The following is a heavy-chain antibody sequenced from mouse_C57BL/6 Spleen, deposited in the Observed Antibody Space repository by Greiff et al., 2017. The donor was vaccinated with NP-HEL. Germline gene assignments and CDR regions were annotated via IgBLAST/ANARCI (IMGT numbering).Heavy chain of an antibody. CDR2: INYDGSST. D-gene: IGHD2-10*02. Sequence: EVHLVESEGGLVQPGSSMKLSCTASGFTFSDYYMAWVRQVPEKGLEWVANINYDGSSTYYLDSLKSRFIISRDNAKNILYLQMSSLKSEDTATYYCAREEGTSKRAWFAYWGQGTLVTVSA. V-gene: IGHV5-16*01. CDR1: GFTFSDYY. J-gene: IGHJ3*01. CDR3: AREEGTSKRAWFAY.